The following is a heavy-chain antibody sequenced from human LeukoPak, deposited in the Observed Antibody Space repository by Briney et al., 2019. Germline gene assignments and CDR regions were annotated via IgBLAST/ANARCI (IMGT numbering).Heavy chain of an antibody. V-gene: IGHV3-23*01. CDR3: ARAPYSGSYFPRSAFDI. CDR1: GFTFSNYT. D-gene: IGHD1-26*01. J-gene: IGHJ3*02. CDR2: ISGSGGST. Sequence: GGSLRLSCAASGFTFSNYTMSWVRQAPGKGLEWVSVISGSGGSTYYADSVKGRFTMSRDNSKNTLYLQMNSLRAEDTAVYYCARAPYSGSYFPRSAFDIWGQGTMVTVSS.